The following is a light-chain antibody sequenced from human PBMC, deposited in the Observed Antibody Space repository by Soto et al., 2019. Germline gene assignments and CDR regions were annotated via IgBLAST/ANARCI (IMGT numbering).Light chain of an antibody. J-gene: IGKJ1*01. CDR3: QQYYSTPPT. V-gene: IGKV4-1*01. CDR2: WAS. CDR1: QSVLYSSNNKNY. Sequence: DIVMTQSPDSLAVSLGERATINCKSSQSVLYSSNNKNYLAWYQQKPGQPPQLLIYWASTRESGVPDRFSGSGSGTDFTLTVSSLQAEDVAVYYCQQYYSTPPTFGQGTKVXI.